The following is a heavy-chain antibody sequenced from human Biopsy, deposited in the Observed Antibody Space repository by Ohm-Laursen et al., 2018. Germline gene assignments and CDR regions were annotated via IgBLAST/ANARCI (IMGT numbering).Heavy chain of an antibody. Sequence: SLRLSCAASGFIFSTYTMNWVRQAPGEGLEWVSSISSRSSDIYYADSVKGRFTISRDNSRDTLYLQMSSLRAEDTALYYCAKDVRVKVQLDGMDVWGQGTTVTVSS. CDR3: AKDVRVKVQLDGMDV. CDR2: ISSRSSDI. J-gene: IGHJ6*02. D-gene: IGHD1-1*01. CDR1: GFIFSTYT. V-gene: IGHV3-21*04.